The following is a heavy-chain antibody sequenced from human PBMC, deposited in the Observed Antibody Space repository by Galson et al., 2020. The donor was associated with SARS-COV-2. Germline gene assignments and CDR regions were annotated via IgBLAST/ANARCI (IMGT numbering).Heavy chain of an antibody. CDR2: IKQDGSEK. Sequence: GGSLRLSCAASGFSFSSYWMNWVRQAPGKGLEWVANIKQDGSEKYYVDSVKGRFSISRDNAENSLYLQMNSLRAEDTAVYYCATSRTFDYWGQRTLVTVSS. CDR1: GFSFSSYW. V-gene: IGHV3-7*01. D-gene: IGHD6-13*01. J-gene: IGHJ4*02. CDR3: ATSRTFDY.